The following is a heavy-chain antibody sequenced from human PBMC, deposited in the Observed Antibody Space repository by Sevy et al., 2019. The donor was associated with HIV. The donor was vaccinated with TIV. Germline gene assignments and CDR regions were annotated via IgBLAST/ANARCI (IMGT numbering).Heavy chain of an antibody. J-gene: IGHJ4*02. CDR1: GLIFSHYG. CDR3: AKNTAAAGTGGVDY. CDR2: ISFDGSNK. D-gene: IGHD6-13*01. V-gene: IGHV3-30*02. Sequence: GGSLRLSCAASGLIFSHYGMHWVRQAPGKGLEWVAFISFDGSNKYYVDSVKGRFTISRDNSKNTLYLQMNSLRTEDTALDYCAKNTAAAGTGGVDYWGQGTLVTVSS.